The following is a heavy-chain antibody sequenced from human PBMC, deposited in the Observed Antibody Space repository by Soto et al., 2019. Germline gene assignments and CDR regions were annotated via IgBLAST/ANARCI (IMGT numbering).Heavy chain of an antibody. D-gene: IGHD2-2*01. CDR1: GGTFSSYA. J-gene: IGHJ6*02. Sequence: QVQLVQSGAEVKKPGSSVKVSCKASGGTFSSYAISWVRQAPGQGLEWMGGIIPIFGTANYAQKFQGRVKITADESTSTAYMELSSLRSEDTAVYYCARADCSSTSCYDYYYYGMDVWGQGTTVTVSS. CDR3: ARADCSSTSCYDYYYYGMDV. CDR2: IIPIFGTA. V-gene: IGHV1-69*01.